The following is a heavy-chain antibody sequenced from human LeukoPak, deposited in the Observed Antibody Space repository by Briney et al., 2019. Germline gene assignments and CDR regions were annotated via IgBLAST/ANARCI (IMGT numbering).Heavy chain of an antibody. CDR3: GRAFPPLRTSSAGDL. D-gene: IGHD3-16*01. CDR1: EFSFSDYD. CDR2: ISGRSSHI. Sequence: PGGSLRLSCSASEFSFSDYDMNWVRQAPGKGLEWVSAISGRSSHIYYGESVKGRFTISRDNAKNSLYLQMDSLGVEDTAVYYCGRAFPPLRTSSAGDLWGQGTLVIVSS. J-gene: IGHJ1*01. V-gene: IGHV3-21*01.